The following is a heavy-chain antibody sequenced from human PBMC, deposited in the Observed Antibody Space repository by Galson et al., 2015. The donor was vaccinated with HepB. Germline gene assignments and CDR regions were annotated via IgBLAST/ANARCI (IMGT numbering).Heavy chain of an antibody. CDR1: GFTVSNNY. V-gene: IGHV3-66*01. J-gene: IGHJ3*02. CDR2: IYIGGST. D-gene: IGHD2-15*01. Sequence: SLRLSCAASGFTVSNNYMTWVRQAPGKGLEWVSLIYIGGSTYYADSVKGRFTISRDSSKNTLYLQMNSLRAEDTAVYYCARDQDFRGSDAFDIWGQGTMVTVSS. CDR3: ARDQDFRGSDAFDI.